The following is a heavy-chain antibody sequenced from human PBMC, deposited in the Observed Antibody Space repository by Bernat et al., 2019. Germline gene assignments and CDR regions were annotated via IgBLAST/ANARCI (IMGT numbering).Heavy chain of an antibody. V-gene: IGHV3-15*01. D-gene: IGHD3-22*01. CDR1: GFTFSNAW. CDR2: IQSETDGGTM. Sequence: EVQLVESGGGLVKPGGSLRLSCAASGFTFSNAWMTWVRQAPGKGLEWVGRIQSETDGGTMDYAASVKGRFTISRDDSKNTLFLQMNSLKTEDTAVYYCSYYYDSIGSPDFDYWGQGTLVTVSS. CDR3: SYYYDSIGSPDFDY. J-gene: IGHJ4*02.